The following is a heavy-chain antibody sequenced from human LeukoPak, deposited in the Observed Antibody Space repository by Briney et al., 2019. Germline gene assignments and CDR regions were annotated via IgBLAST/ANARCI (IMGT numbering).Heavy chain of an antibody. D-gene: IGHD3-10*01. CDR2: IWYDGSNK. CDR3: AKDRIFLYYYGSGSYYPDY. Sequence: GGSLRLSCAASGFTFSSYGMHCVRQAPGRGLEWVAVIWYDGSNKYYADSVKGRFTISRDNSKNTLYLQMNSLRAEDTAVYYCAKDRIFLYYYGSGSYYPDYWGQGTLVTVSS. CDR1: GFTFSSYG. V-gene: IGHV3-30*02. J-gene: IGHJ4*02.